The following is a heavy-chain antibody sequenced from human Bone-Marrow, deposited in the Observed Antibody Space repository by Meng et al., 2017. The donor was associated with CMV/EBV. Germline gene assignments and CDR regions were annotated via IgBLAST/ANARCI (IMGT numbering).Heavy chain of an antibody. CDR2: INPSARST. D-gene: IGHD2-2*01. V-gene: IGHV1-46*01. CDR3: ARDSPYCSGPSCSRHYPDYYGMDV. J-gene: IGHJ6*02. CDR1: GYTFTSHY. Sequence: ASVKVSCKASGYTFTSHYIHWVRQAPGQGLEWMGIINPSARSTRYAQKFQGRVTMTGDTPTSTVYLELNSLRSQDTAVYYCARDSPYCSGPSCSRHYPDYYGMDVWGQGTTVTVSS.